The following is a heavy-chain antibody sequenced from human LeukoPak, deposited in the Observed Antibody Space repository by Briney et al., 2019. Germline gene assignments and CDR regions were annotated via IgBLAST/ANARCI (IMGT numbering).Heavy chain of an antibody. CDR1: GYTFTGYY. Sequence: GASVKVSRKASGYTFTGYYMHWVRQAPGQGLGWMGIINPSGDNTWYAQKFQGRVTMTRDMATSTDYMEVSSLRSEDTAVYYCARDNSVGDSAWWFDPWGQGTLVTVSS. V-gene: IGHV1-46*01. D-gene: IGHD5-12*01. J-gene: IGHJ5*02. CDR3: ARDNSVGDSAWWFDP. CDR2: INPSGDNT.